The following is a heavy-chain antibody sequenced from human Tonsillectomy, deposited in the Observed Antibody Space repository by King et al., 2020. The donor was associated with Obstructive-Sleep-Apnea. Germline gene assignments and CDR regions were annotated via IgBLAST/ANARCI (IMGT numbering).Heavy chain of an antibody. J-gene: IGHJ6*02. V-gene: IGHV5-51*01. CDR1: GYRFTRYW. Sequence: QLVQSGAEVKKPGESLKISCMGSGYRFTRYWIGWVRQMPGKGLEWMGIIYPADSETRYSPSFQGQVTISADTSISTAYLQWSSLKASATAMYYCAGADSSSSPTGGYYYYGMDVWGQGTTVTVSS. CDR3: AGADSSSSPTGGYYYYGMDV. CDR2: IYPADSET. D-gene: IGHD2-2*01.